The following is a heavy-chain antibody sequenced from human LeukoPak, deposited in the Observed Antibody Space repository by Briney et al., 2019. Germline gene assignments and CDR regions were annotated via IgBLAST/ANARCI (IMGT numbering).Heavy chain of an antibody. J-gene: IGHJ4*02. CDR3: AKGYYGSGGLLDY. V-gene: IGHV3-21*01. Sequence: GGSLRLSCAASGFTFNTYTMNWVRQAPGKGLEWVSSISSGTSYIYYADSAKGRFTISRDNAKNSLYLQMNSLRAEDTAVYYCAKGYYGSGGLLDYWGQGTLVTVSS. CDR2: ISSGTSYI. CDR1: GFTFNTYT. D-gene: IGHD3-10*01.